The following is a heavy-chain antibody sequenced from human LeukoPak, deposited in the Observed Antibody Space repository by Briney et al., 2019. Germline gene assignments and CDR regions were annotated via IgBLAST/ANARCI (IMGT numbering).Heavy chain of an antibody. D-gene: IGHD3-22*01. J-gene: IGHJ4*02. V-gene: IGHV3-30*18. Sequence: GGSLRLSCAASGFTFSSYAMSWVRQAPGKGLEWVAVISYDGSNKYYADSVKGRFTISRDNSKNTLYLQMNSLRAEDTAVYYCAKAFYYDSSGYYFPHDYWGQGTLVTVSS. CDR2: ISYDGSNK. CDR1: GFTFSSYA. CDR3: AKAFYYDSSGYYFPHDY.